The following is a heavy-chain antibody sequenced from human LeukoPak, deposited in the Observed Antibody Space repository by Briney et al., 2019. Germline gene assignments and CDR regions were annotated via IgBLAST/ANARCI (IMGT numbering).Heavy chain of an antibody. Sequence: GGSLRLSCAASGFIFNNYALSWVRQTPGKGLEWVSAISGSGRNTYYADSVKGRFTISRDNSRSTVDLQMNSLRVEDTGIYYCARDEIPSGTWGQGTMVIVSS. J-gene: IGHJ3*01. D-gene: IGHD6-25*01. V-gene: IGHV3-23*01. CDR1: GFIFNNYA. CDR3: ARDEIPSGT. CDR2: ISGSGRNT.